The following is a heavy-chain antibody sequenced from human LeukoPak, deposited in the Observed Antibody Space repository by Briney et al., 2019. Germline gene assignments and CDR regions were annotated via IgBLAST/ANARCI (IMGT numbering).Heavy chain of an antibody. CDR1: GGTFSSYA. V-gene: IGHV1-69*05. CDR3: SREPRGIVGNYYYYYMDV. D-gene: IGHD1-26*01. CDR2: IIPIFGTA. J-gene: IGHJ6*03. Sequence: SVKVSCKASGGTFSSYAISWARQVPGQGLEWMGRIIPIFGTANYAQKFQGRVTITTDESTSTAYMELSSLRSEDTAVYYCSREPRGIVGNYYYYYMDVWGKGTTVTVSS.